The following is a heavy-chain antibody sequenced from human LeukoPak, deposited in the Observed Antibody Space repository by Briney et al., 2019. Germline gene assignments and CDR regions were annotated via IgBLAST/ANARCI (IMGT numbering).Heavy chain of an antibody. D-gene: IGHD3-22*01. J-gene: IGHJ4*02. CDR1: GITFSNYA. CDR3: AKDPNYYYDSSGYLGY. Sequence: GGSLRLSCVASGITFSNYAVSWVRQAPEKGLDWVSVISGSAHKIRYADSVKGRFTISRDNSKNTLYLQMNSLRAEDTAVYYCAKDPNYYYDSSGYLGYWGQGTLVTVSS. V-gene: IGHV3-23*01. CDR2: ISGSAHKI.